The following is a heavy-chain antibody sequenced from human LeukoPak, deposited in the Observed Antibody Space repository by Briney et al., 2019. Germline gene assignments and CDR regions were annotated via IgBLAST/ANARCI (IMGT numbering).Heavy chain of an antibody. Sequence: SETLSLTCTVSGGSISNYYWSWIRQPPGKGLEWIGYIYYSGSTNYNPSLKSRVTISVDTSKNQFSLKLSSVTAADTAVYYCARLHSGSYYYYYYGMDVWGQGTTVTVSS. CDR1: GGSISNYY. CDR3: ARLHSGSYYYYYYGMDV. J-gene: IGHJ6*02. CDR2: IYYSGST. V-gene: IGHV4-59*08. D-gene: IGHD1-26*01.